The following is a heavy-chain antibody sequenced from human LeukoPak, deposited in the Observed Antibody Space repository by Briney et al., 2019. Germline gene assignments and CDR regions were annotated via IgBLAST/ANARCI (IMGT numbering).Heavy chain of an antibody. V-gene: IGHV3-23*01. J-gene: IGHJ4*02. CDR1: GFTFSSYA. CDR3: AKETGIGQSFDY. CDR2: ISGSGGST. D-gene: IGHD1-1*01. Sequence: TGGSLRLSCAASGFTFSSYAMSWVRQAPGKGLEWVSAISGSGGSTYDADSVKGRFTTSRDNSKNTLYLQMNSLRAEDTAVYYCAKETGIGQSFDYWGQGTLVTVSS.